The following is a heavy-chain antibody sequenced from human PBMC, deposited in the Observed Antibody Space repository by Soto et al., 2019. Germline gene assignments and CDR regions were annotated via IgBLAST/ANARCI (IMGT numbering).Heavy chain of an antibody. CDR2: VSYGGST. V-gene: IGHV4-39*01. D-gene: IGHD1-1*01. CDR1: GGSITTYTYY. Sequence: SETLSLTCTVSGGSITTYTYYWGWIRQPPGKGLEWIGSVSYGGSTYYNPSLKSRVTISVDTSKNQFSLQLDSVTATDMAVYFCARHEGATGATRYFEYWGHGHLVTVSS. J-gene: IGHJ4*01. CDR3: ARHEGATGATRYFEY.